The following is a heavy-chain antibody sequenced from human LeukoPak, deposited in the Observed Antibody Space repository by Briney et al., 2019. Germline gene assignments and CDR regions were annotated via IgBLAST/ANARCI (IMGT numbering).Heavy chain of an antibody. Sequence: GGSLRLSCAASGFTFSSYDMHWVRQAPGKGLEWVAVISYDGSNKYYADSVKGRFTISRDNSKNTLYLQMNSLRAEDTAVYYCAKWRTAMDYWGQGTLVTVSS. CDR3: AKWRTAMDY. J-gene: IGHJ4*02. V-gene: IGHV3-30*18. CDR1: GFTFSSYD. D-gene: IGHD2-21*02. CDR2: ISYDGSNK.